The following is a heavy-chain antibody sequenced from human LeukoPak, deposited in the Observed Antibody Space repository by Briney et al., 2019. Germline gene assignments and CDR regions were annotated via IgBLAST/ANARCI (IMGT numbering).Heavy chain of an antibody. CDR3: ARHDRGYSYGYPTNYYYYMDV. Sequence: LRLSCAASGFTFSSYSMNWVRQPPGKGLEWIGSIYYSGSTYYNPSLKSRVTISVDKSKNQFSLKLSSVTAADTAVYYCARHDRGYSYGYPTNYYYYMDVWGKGTTVTVSS. V-gene: IGHV4-39*01. D-gene: IGHD5-18*01. J-gene: IGHJ6*03. CDR1: GFTFSSYSMN. CDR2: IYYSGST.